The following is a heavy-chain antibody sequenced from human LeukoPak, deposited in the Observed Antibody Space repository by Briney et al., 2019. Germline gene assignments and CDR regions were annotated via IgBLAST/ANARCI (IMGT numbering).Heavy chain of an antibody. CDR3: ARDHITSWQIDL. Sequence: SLRLSCAASGFTFDDYAMHWVRQAPGKGLEWVSGISWNSGSIGYADSVKGRFTISRDNSKNTVYLQMNSLRVEDTAVYYCARDHITSWQIDLWGQGTLVTVSS. D-gene: IGHD2-2*01. V-gene: IGHV3-9*01. CDR2: ISWNSGSI. CDR1: GFTFDDYA. J-gene: IGHJ5*02.